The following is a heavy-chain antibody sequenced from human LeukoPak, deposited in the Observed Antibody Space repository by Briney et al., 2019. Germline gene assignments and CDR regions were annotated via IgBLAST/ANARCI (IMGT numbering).Heavy chain of an antibody. CDR3: ARVYYGSGSLHYYYYYMDV. J-gene: IGHJ6*03. CDR2: TYSGGRT. Sequence: GGSLRLSCTASGFSVSSNYMSWVRQAPGKGLEWVSVTYSGGRTYYADSVKGRFTISRDNSKNTLYLQMNSLRAEDTAVYYCARVYYGSGSLHYYYYYMDVWGKGTTVTISS. D-gene: IGHD3-10*01. V-gene: IGHV3-53*01. CDR1: GFSVSSNY.